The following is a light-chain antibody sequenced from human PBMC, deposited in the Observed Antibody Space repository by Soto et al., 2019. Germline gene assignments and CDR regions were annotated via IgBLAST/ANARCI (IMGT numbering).Light chain of an antibody. V-gene: IGKV3-20*01. CDR1: QSVSSSQ. Sequence: EIVLTQSPGTLSLSPGERATLSCRASQSVSSSQLAWYQQRPGQAPRLLVYGASTRATGIADRFSGSGSGTDFTLTISRLQPEDFATFFCQQINSFPPTFGGGTK. CDR3: QQINSFPPT. J-gene: IGKJ4*01. CDR2: GAS.